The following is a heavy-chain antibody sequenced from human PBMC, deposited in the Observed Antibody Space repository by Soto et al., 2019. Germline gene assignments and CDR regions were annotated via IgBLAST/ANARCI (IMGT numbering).Heavy chain of an antibody. Sequence: GSLRLSCAASGFTFSDYYMSWIRQAPGKGLEWVSYISSSGSTIYYADSVKGRFTISRDNAKNSLYLQMNSLRAEDTAVYYCAREATGKYYYDSSGSYGMDVWGQGTTVTVSS. CDR3: AREATGKYYYDSSGSYGMDV. V-gene: IGHV3-11*01. J-gene: IGHJ6*02. CDR2: ISSSGSTI. CDR1: GFTFSDYY. D-gene: IGHD3-22*01.